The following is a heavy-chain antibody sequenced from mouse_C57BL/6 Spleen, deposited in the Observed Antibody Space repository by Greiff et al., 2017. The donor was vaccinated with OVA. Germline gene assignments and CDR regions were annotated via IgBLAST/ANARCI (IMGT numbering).Heavy chain of an antibody. V-gene: IGHV1-18*01. CDR2: INPNNGGT. D-gene: IGHD1-1*01. J-gene: IGHJ2*01. CDR1: GYTFTDYN. Sequence: EVQLQQSGPELVKPGASVKIPCKASGYTFTDYNMDWVKQSPGKSLEWIGDINPNNGGTFYNQKFKGKATLTADKSSSTAYMERRSLTSEDTAVYYCARCPYYGSCLDYWGQGTTLTVSS. CDR3: ARCPYYGSCLDY.